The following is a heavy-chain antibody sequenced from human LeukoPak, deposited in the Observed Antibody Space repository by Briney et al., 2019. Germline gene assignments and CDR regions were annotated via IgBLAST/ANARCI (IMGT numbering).Heavy chain of an antibody. CDR3: ARDQRDTEGLPFDY. CDR2: IYHSGST. V-gene: IGHV4-38-2*02. Sequence: SETLSPTCTVSGYSISSGYYWGWIRQPPGKGLEWIGSIYHSGSTYYNPSLKSRVTISVDTSKNQFSLKLSSVTAADTAVYYCARDQRDTEGLPFDYWGQGTLVTVSS. J-gene: IGHJ4*02. CDR1: GYSISSGYY.